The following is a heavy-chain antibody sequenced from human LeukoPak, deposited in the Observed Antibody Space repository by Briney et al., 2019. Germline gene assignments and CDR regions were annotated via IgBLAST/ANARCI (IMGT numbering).Heavy chain of an antibody. V-gene: IGHV1-69*04. CDR3: ARDILTGYASSYYYGMDV. CDR2: IIPILGIA. J-gene: IGHJ6*02. Sequence: SVTVSCKASGGTFSRYAISWVRQAPGQGLEWMGRIIPILGIANYAQKFQGRVTITADKSTSKANKELSSMRYEDTAEYYSARDILTGYASSYYYGMDVWGQGTTVTVSS. D-gene: IGHD3-9*01. CDR1: GGTFSRYA.